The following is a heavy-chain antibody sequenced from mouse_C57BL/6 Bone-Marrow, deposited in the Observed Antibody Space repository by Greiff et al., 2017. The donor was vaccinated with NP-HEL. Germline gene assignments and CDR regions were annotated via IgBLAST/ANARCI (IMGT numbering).Heavy chain of an antibody. D-gene: IGHD3-2*02. CDR3: ARDSSGEGGFAY. Sequence: QVQLQQSGAELARPGASVKMSCKASGYTFTSYTMHWVKQRPGQGLEWIGYINPSSGYNKYNQKFKDKATLTADKSSSTAYMQLSSLTSEDSAVYYCARDSSGEGGFAYWGQGTLVTVSA. V-gene: IGHV1-4*01. CDR2: INPSSGYN. CDR1: GYTFTSYT. J-gene: IGHJ3*01.